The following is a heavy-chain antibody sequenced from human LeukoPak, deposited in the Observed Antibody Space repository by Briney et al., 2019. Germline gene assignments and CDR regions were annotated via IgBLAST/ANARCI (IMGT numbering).Heavy chain of an antibody. D-gene: IGHD1-1*01. CDR1: GFAVSSTY. CDR3: ARLPGGRQLN. Sequence: GGSLRLSCAASGFAVSSTYMSWVRQAPGKGLDWVSVIYSGGSTYYADSVKGRFTISRDNSKNMVYLQMNRLRAEDTAVYYCARLPGGRQLNWGQGTLVTVSS. V-gene: IGHV3-53*01. CDR2: IYSGGST. J-gene: IGHJ4*02.